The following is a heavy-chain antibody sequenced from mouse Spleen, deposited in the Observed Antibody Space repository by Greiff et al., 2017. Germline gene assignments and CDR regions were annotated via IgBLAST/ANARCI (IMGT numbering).Heavy chain of an antibody. CDR2: IDPNSGGT. V-gene: IGHV1-62-3*01. D-gene: IGHD2-14*01. CDR3: ARKDYRYPYYAMDY. J-gene: IGHJ4*01. Sequence: QQSCKASGYTFTSYWMHWVKQRPGRGLEWIGRIDPNSGGTKYNEKFKSKATLTVDKPSSTAYMQLSSLTSEDSAVYYCARKDYRYPYYAMDYWGQGTSVTVSS. CDR1: GYTFTSYW.